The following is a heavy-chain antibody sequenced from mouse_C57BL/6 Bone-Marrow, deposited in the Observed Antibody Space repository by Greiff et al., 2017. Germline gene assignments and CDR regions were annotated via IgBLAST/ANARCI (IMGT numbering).Heavy chain of an antibody. J-gene: IGHJ3*01. CDR3: ARGDYYDYDGVAY. V-gene: IGHV1-52*01. D-gene: IGHD2-4*01. Sequence: QVQLQQPGAELVRPGSSVKLSCKASGYTFTSYWMHWVKQRPIQGLEWIGNIDPSDSETHYNQKFQDKATFTVDKSSSTAYMLLSSLTSEDSAVYYCARGDYYDYDGVAYWGQGTLVTVSA. CDR1: GYTFTSYW. CDR2: IDPSDSET.